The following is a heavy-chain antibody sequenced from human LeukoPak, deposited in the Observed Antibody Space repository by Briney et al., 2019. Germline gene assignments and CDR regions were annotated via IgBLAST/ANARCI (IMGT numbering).Heavy chain of an antibody. Sequence: SGGSLRLSCAASGFTFNSYAMTWVRQAPGKGLEWVWSIVSSGGNTKYADSVMGRFTIYRENSKNIVYMKMISLRAEDSALYYCAKGLTGSCYDALDIWGQGTMVTVSS. CDR3: AKGLTGSCYDALDI. CDR2: IVSSGGNT. J-gene: IGHJ3*02. D-gene: IGHD6-13*01. V-gene: IGHV3-23*01. CDR1: GFTFNSYA.